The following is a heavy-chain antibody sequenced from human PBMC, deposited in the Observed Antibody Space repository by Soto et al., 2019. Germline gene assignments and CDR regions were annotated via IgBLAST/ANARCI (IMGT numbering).Heavy chain of an antibody. CDR3: AKRATGTYFDY. V-gene: IGHV3-23*01. CDR1: GFSFSSYA. Sequence: EVQLLESEGGLVQPGGSLRLSCAASGFSFSSYAMNWVRQAPGKGLEWVSVISGSGDSTYYAASVKGRFTISRDNSKNTLYLQMNSLRAEDTAVYYCAKRATGTYFDYWGQGTLVTVSS. J-gene: IGHJ4*02. D-gene: IGHD1-1*01. CDR2: ISGSGDST.